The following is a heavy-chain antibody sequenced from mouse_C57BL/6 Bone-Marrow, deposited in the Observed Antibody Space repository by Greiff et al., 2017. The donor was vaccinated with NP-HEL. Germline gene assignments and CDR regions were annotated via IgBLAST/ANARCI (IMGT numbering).Heavy chain of an antibody. Sequence: QVQLQQPGAELVRPGSSVKLSCKASGYTFTSYWMHWVKQRPIQGLEWIGNIDPSASETHYNQNFKDKATLTVDKSSSTAYLQLSSLPSEDSAVYYCAREGFAYWGPGTLVTVSA. V-gene: IGHV1-52*01. CDR3: AREGFAY. CDR2: IDPSASET. CDR1: GYTFTSYW. J-gene: IGHJ3*01.